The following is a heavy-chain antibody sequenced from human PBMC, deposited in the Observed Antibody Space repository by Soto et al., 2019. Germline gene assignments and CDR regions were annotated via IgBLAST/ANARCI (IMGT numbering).Heavy chain of an antibody. CDR3: ARVPRAVYYYYYGMDV. CDR1: GFTFSSYS. Sequence: GGSLRLSCAASGFTFSSYSMNWVRQAPGKGLEWVAVISYDGSNKYYADSVKGRFTISRDNSKNTLYLQMNSLRAEDTAVYYCARVPRAVYYYYYGMDVWGQGTTVTVSS. J-gene: IGHJ6*02. CDR2: ISYDGSNK. V-gene: IGHV3-30*03. D-gene: IGHD3-10*01.